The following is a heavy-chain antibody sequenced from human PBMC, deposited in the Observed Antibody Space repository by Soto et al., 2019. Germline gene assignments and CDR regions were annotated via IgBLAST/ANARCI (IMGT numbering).Heavy chain of an antibody. CDR3: ATAFRYYRSGSFVF. J-gene: IGHJ4*02. CDR2: FDPEDGET. Sequence: ASVKVSCKVSGYTLTELSMHWVRQAPGKGLEWMGGFDPEDGETIYAQKFQGRVTMTEDTSTDTAYMELSSLRSEDTAVYYCATAFRYYRSGSFVFWGQGTLVTVSS. V-gene: IGHV1-24*01. CDR1: GYTLTELS. D-gene: IGHD3-10*01.